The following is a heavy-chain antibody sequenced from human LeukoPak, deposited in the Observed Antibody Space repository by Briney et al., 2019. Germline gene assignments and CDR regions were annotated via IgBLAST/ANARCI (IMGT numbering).Heavy chain of an antibody. V-gene: IGHV4-34*01. CDR2: INHSGST. CDR1: GGSFSGYY. J-gene: IGHJ4*02. Sequence: SETLSLTCAVYGGSFSGYYWSWIRQPPGKGLEWIGEINHSGSTNYNPSLKSRVTISVDTSKNQFSLKLSSVTAADTAVYYCARGTGTWEPRGLDYWGQGTLVTVSS. D-gene: IGHD1-26*01. CDR3: ARGTGTWEPRGLDY.